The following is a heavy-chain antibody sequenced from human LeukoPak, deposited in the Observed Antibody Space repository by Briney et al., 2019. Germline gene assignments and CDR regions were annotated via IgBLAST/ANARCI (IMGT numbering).Heavy chain of an antibody. CDR3: ATKYFEF. Sequence: SQTLSLTCAISGDSVSSNSATWDWIRQSPSGGLGWLGRTYYRSKWHNDYALSVKSRIIINPDTSKNQFSLQLNSVTPEDTAVYYCATKYFEFWGQGTMVTVSS. CDR1: GDSVSSNSAT. J-gene: IGHJ3*01. V-gene: IGHV6-1*01. CDR2: TYYRSKWHN.